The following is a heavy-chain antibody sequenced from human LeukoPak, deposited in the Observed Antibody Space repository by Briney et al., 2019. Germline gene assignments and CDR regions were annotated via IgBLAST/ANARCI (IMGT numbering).Heavy chain of an antibody. D-gene: IGHD6-19*01. CDR3: ATSSGWYKSLDY. Sequence: ASVKVSCKVSGYTLTELSMHWVRQAPGKGREWMGGFDPEDGETIYAQKFQGRVTMTEDTSTDTAYMELSSLRSEDTAVYYCATSSGWYKSLDYWGQGTLVTVSS. CDR2: FDPEDGET. J-gene: IGHJ4*02. V-gene: IGHV1-24*01. CDR1: GYTLTELS.